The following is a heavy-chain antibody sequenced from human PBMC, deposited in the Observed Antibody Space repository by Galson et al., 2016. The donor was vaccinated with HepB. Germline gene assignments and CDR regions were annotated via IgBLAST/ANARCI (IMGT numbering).Heavy chain of an antibody. V-gene: IGHV3-23*01. Sequence: SLRLSCAASGFAFSSYAMNWVRQAPGKGLEWVSTISGNGGSIYYAGSVKGRFTISRDNSKNTLYLQMNSLRAEDTAIYYCAKESYLMTTVVTCDYWGQGTLVTVSS. D-gene: IGHD4-23*01. CDR1: GFAFSSYA. CDR3: AKESYLMTTVVTCDY. CDR2: ISGNGGSI. J-gene: IGHJ4*02.